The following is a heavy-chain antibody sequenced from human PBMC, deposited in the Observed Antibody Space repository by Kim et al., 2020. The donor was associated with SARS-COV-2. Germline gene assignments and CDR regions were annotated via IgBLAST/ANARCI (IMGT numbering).Heavy chain of an antibody. Sequence: GESLKISCEASGYAFSTHWYSWVRQMPGKGLEWMGRIDPSDSFTKYSPSFQGHVTISVDESSRTVYLQWNSLKASDTAVYYWARRGRVYSDRVGKSGYFDLWGRGTPVSVSP. J-gene: IGHJ2*01. V-gene: IGHV5-10-1*01. D-gene: IGHD2-15*01. CDR1: GYAFSTHW. CDR3: ARRGRVYSDRVGKSGYFDL. CDR2: IDPSDSFT.